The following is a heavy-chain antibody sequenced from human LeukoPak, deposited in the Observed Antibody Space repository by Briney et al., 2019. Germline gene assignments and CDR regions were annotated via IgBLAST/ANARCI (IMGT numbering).Heavy chain of an antibody. CDR3: ARRGGYCSGGSCYSWGY. CDR2: IYYSGST. Sequence: SETLSLTCTVSGGSISTSSYNWGWIRQPPGKGLEWIGSIYYSGSTYYNPSLKSRVTISVDTSQNQFSLKLSSVTAADTAVYYCARRGGYCSGGSCYSWGYWGQGTLVTVSS. D-gene: IGHD2-15*01. J-gene: IGHJ4*02. CDR1: GGSISTSSYN. V-gene: IGHV4-39*01.